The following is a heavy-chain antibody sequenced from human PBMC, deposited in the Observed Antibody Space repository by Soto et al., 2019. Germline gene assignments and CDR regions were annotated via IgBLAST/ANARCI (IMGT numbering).Heavy chain of an antibody. Sequence: ASVKVSCKASGYTFTGYYMHWVRQAPGQGLEWMGWINPNSGGTNYAQKFQGRVTMTRDTSISTAYMELSRLRSDDTAVYYCATDTEAIHADGTYWFDTWGQGTLVTVSS. V-gene: IGHV1-2*02. D-gene: IGHD2-2*02. CDR1: GYTFTGYY. CDR2: INPNSGGT. CDR3: ATDTEAIHADGTYWFDT. J-gene: IGHJ5*02.